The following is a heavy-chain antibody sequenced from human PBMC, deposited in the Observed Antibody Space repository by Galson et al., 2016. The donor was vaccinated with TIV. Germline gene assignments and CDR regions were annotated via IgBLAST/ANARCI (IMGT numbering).Heavy chain of an antibody. CDR1: GYNFTNYR. D-gene: IGHD4-17*01. Sequence: QSGAEVKKPGESLRISCKTSGYNFTNYRIIWVRQVPGKGLEWVGRIDPEDSYTEYISPFQGHVTISSDQSIATSYLQGGSLTASDTAGYYCARPHYRDGDHWGLGALVTVSS. CDR3: ARPHYRDGDH. CDR2: IDPEDSYT. V-gene: IGHV5-10-1*01. J-gene: IGHJ5*02.